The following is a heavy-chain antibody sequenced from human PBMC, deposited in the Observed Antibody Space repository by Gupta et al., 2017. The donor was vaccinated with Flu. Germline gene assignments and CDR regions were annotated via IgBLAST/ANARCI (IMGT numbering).Heavy chain of an antibody. Sequence: QITLKESGPTLVKPTQTLTLTCTFSGFSLSTSGVGVGWIRQPPGKALEWLALIYWDDDKRYSPALKSRLTITKDTAKKQVVLTMTKLATVDTATYYFAHRTRTAMVTFADGGQGTMVTVYS. D-gene: IGHD5-18*01. CDR3: AHRTRTAMVTFAD. J-gene: IGHJ4*02. CDR1: GFSLSTSGVG. CDR2: IYWDDDK. V-gene: IGHV2-5*02.